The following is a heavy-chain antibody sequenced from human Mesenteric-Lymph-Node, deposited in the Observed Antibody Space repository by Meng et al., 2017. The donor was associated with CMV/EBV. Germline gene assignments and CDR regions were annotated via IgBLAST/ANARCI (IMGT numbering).Heavy chain of an antibody. Sequence: SETLSLTCAVYGDSFSGYYWRWIRQPPGKGLEWIGEITHGGTTNYNPSLKSRVTISVDTSKNQFSLKLTSVTAADTAVYYCARAGDYRGYFYAMDVWDQGTSVTVSS. CDR3: ARAGDYRGYFYAMDV. D-gene: IGHD4/OR15-4a*01. CDR2: ITHGGTT. V-gene: IGHV4-34*01. J-gene: IGHJ6*02. CDR1: GDSFSGYY.